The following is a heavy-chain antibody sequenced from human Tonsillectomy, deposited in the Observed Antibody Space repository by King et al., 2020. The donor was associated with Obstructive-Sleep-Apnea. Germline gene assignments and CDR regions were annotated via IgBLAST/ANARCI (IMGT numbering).Heavy chain of an antibody. CDR1: GYTFTRNW. Sequence: QLVQSGAEVKKPGAPVKISCKASGYTFTRNWVHWVRQAPGQGLEWMGMINPSIGSTSYAQRFQGRVTMTRDTSTTTVYMEVSSLRSEDTAVYFCARVMDSGSYYEAFDIWGQGTVVTVSS. D-gene: IGHD1-26*01. V-gene: IGHV1-46*01. CDR3: ARVMDSGSYYEAFDI. J-gene: IGHJ3*02. CDR2: INPSIGST.